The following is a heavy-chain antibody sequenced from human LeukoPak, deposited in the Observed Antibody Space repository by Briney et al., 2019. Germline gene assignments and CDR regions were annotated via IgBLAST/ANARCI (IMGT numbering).Heavy chain of an antibody. CDR1: GFAVSSNY. CDR3: AREVGGGASGQ. CDR2: IYSDGTI. Sequence: GGSLRLSCAASGFAVSSNYMSWVRQVPGKGLEWVSVIYSDGTISYADSVKGRFTISRDNSENTLYLQMNSLRVEDTAVYYCAREVGGGASGQWGQGTLVTVSS. J-gene: IGHJ4*02. V-gene: IGHV3-66*01. D-gene: IGHD3-16*01.